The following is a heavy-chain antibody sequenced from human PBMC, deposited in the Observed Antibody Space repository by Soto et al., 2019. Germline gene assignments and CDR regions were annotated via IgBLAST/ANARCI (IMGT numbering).Heavy chain of an antibody. J-gene: IGHJ3*02. V-gene: IGHV1-69*01. Sequence: QVQLVQSGAEVKKPGSSVKVSCKASGGTFSSYAISWVRQAPGQGLEWMGGIIPIFGTANYAPKFQGRVTITADESTSTAYMELGSLRAEDTAVYYCARSADYGGPTDAFDIWGQGTMVTVSS. D-gene: IGHD4-17*01. CDR3: ARSADYGGPTDAFDI. CDR1: GGTFSSYA. CDR2: IIPIFGTA.